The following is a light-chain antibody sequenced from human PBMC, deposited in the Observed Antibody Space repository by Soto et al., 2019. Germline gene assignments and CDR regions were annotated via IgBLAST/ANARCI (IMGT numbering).Light chain of an antibody. CDR2: GAS. Sequence: EIVLTQSPGTLSLSPGERTTLSCRASQSVSSNFLDWYQQKPGQAPRLLIYGASSRATGIPDRFSGSGSGTDFTLTISSLEPEDFAVYYCQQRQYWPPITFGQGTRLEI. J-gene: IGKJ5*01. CDR1: QSVSSNF. CDR3: QQRQYWPPIT. V-gene: IGKV3D-20*02.